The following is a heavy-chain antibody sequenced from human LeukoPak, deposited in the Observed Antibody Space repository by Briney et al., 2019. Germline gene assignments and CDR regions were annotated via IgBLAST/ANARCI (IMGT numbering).Heavy chain of an antibody. D-gene: IGHD1-14*01. CDR3: ARAPGTTLYYGGLDV. V-gene: IGHV3-30*14. J-gene: IGHJ6*02. CDR2: ISYDGSNK. Sequence: GGSLRLSCAASGFTFSSYAMHWVRQAPGKGLEWVAVISYDGSNKYYADSVKGRFTISRDNSKNTLYLQMNSLRVEDTAVFYCARAPGTTLYYGGLDVWGQGTTVTVSS. CDR1: GFTFSSYA.